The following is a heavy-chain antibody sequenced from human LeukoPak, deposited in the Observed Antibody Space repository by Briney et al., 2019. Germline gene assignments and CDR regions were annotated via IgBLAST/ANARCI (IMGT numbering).Heavy chain of an antibody. Sequence: RASVKVSCKASGYTFTDYYMHWVRQAPGQGLEWMGWINSNSGGTNYAQKFQGRVTMTRDTSISTAYMELSSLRSDDTAVYYCARVLVPAGGGVVDYWGQGTLVTVSS. J-gene: IGHJ4*02. CDR2: INSNSGGT. CDR1: GYTFTDYY. D-gene: IGHD3-16*01. V-gene: IGHV1-2*02. CDR3: ARVLVPAGGGVVDY.